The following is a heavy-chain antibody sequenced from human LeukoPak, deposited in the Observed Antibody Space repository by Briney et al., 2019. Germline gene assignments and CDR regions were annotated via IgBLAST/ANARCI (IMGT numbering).Heavy chain of an antibody. CDR3: ARESVSTVVTQAGSYFDY. Sequence: GESLRLSCTASGFTFSDYWMTWVRQAPGKGLEWVAVISYDGSNKYYADSVKGRFTITRDNSKNTLYLQMSSLRAEDTAVYYCARESVSTVVTQAGSYFDYWGQGTLVTVSS. V-gene: IGHV3-30*03. CDR1: GFTFSDYW. CDR2: ISYDGSNK. J-gene: IGHJ4*02. D-gene: IGHD4-23*01.